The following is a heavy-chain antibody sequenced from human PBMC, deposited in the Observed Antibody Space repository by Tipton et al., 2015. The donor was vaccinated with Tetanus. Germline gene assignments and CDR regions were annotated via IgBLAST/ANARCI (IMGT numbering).Heavy chain of an antibody. Sequence: LRLSCTVSGGSVSSGSYYWSWIRQPPGKGLEWIGYTYYSGGTNYNPSLKSRVTVSVDTSKNQFSLKLSSVTAADTAVYYCARGGFGEFPDYWGQGTLVTVSS. CDR3: ARGGFGEFPDY. D-gene: IGHD3-10*01. CDR1: GGSVSSGSYY. CDR2: TYYSGGT. V-gene: IGHV4-61*01. J-gene: IGHJ4*02.